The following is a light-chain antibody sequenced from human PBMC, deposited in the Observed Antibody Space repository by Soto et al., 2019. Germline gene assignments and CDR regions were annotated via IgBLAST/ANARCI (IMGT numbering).Light chain of an antibody. J-gene: IGKJ4*01. V-gene: IGKV2-28*01. CDR3: MQALQNPLT. Sequence: IVMTQSPLSLPVTPGEPASISCSSSQSLLHSNGYNYLDWYLQKPGQSPQLLIYLGSNRSSGVPDRFSGSGSGTDFTLKISRVEAEDVGVYYCMQALQNPLTFGGGTKVDIK. CDR2: LGS. CDR1: QSLLHSNGYNY.